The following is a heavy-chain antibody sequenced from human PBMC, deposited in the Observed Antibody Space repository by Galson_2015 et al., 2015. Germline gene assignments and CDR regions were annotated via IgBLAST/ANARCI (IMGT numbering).Heavy chain of an antibody. CDR1: GYTFTSYA. V-gene: IGHV1-3*01. Sequence: SVKVSCKASGYTFTSYAMHWVRQAPGKRLEWMGWINAGNGNTKYSQKFQGRVTITSDTSASTAYMERSSLRSEDTAVYDCARDEGTIYYGRSVTGAAIDYWGQGTLVTVSS. D-gene: IGHD3-22*01. J-gene: IGHJ4*02. CDR3: ARDEGTIYYGRSVTGAAIDY. CDR2: INAGNGNT.